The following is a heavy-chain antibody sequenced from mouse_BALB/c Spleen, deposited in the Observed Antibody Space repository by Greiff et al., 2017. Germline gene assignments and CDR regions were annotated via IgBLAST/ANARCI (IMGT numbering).Heavy chain of an antibody. J-gene: IGHJ3*01. CDR2: ISYSGST. CDR1: GYSITSDYA. CDR3: ARGGNLRGFAY. V-gene: IGHV3-2*02. Sequence: EVQLQESGPGLVKPSQSLSLTCTVTGYSITSDYAWNWIRQFPGNKLEWMGYISYSGSTSYNPSLKSRISITRDTSKNQFFLQLNSVTTEDTATYYCARGGNLRGFAYWGQGTLVTVSA. D-gene: IGHD2-1*01.